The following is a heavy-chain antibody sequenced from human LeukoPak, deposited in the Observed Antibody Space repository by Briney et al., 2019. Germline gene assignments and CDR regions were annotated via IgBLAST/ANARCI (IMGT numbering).Heavy chain of an antibody. V-gene: IGHV3-11*05. J-gene: IGHJ4*02. CDR3: AKDQSIYGYEIFDY. D-gene: IGHD5-12*01. CDR1: LFTFSDHY. Sequence: PGGSLRLSSAASLFTFSDHYMAWIRHTPREGLWRGSFISSSSGYEYYADSVKGRITISRDNAKNSLYLQMNSLRAEDTAVYYCAKDQSIYGYEIFDYWGQGILVTVSS. CDR2: ISSSSGYE.